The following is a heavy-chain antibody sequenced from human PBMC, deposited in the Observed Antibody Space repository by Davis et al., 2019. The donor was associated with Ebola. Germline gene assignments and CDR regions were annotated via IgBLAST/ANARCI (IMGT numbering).Heavy chain of an antibody. V-gene: IGHV4-59*08. CDR3: ARAYDSSGYYKRPFDY. Sequence: PSETLSLTCTVSGGSISSYYWSWIRQPPGKGLEWIGYIYYSGSTYYNPSLKSRVTISVDTSKNQFSLKLSSVTAADTAVYYCARAYDSSGYYKRPFDYWGQGTLVTVSS. D-gene: IGHD3-22*01. J-gene: IGHJ4*02. CDR2: IYYSGST. CDR1: GGSISSYY.